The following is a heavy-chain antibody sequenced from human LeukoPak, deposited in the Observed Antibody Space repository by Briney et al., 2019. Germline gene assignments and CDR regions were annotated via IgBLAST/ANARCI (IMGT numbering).Heavy chain of an antibody. V-gene: IGHV1-69*05. J-gene: IGHJ4*02. CDR1: GGTFSSYA. D-gene: IGHD3-22*01. CDR2: IIPIFGTA. CDR3: ARERRNYYDSSGYYY. Sequence: SVKVSCKASGGTFSSYAISWVRQAPGQGLEWMGGIIPIFGTANYAQKFQGRVTITTDESTSTAYMELSSLRSEDAAVYYCARERRNYYDSSGYYYWGQGTLVTVSS.